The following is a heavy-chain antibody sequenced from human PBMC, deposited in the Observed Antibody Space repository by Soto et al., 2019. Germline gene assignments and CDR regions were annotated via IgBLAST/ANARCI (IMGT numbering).Heavy chain of an antibody. CDR3: AGGRSSGYHTLFDY. D-gene: IGHD3-22*01. CDR2: IYYSGST. V-gene: IGHV4-59*08. J-gene: IGHJ4*02. Sequence: SETLSLTCTVSGGSISSYYWSWIRQPPGKGLEWIGYIYYSGSTNYNPSLKSRVTISVDTSKNQFSLKLSSVTAADTAVYYCAGGRSSGYHTLFDYWGQGTLVTVSS. CDR1: GGSISSYY.